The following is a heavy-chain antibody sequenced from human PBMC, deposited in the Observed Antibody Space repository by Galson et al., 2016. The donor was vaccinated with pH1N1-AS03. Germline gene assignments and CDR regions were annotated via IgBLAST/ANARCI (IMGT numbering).Heavy chain of an antibody. D-gene: IGHD2-15*01. J-gene: IGHJ6*02. Sequence: ETLSLTCTVSGGSVNGYYWTWIRQPPGKGLEWIGQIFYIGDTLYTPSLRGRVTMSVDTSKNQLSLGLSPVTAADTAGYYCGRHLRSSYSMDVWGQGTTVTVSS. CDR1: GGSVNGYY. CDR3: GRHLRSSYSMDV. CDR2: IFYIGDT. V-gene: IGHV4-59*08.